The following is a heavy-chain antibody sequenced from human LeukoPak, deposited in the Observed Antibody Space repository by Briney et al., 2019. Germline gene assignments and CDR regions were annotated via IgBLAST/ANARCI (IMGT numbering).Heavy chain of an antibody. J-gene: IGHJ3*02. D-gene: IGHD3-22*01. V-gene: IGHV4-4*07. Sequence: PSETLSLTCTVSGGSISSYYWSWIRQPAGKGLEWIGRIYTSGSTNYNPSLKSRVTMSVDTSKNQFSLKLSSVTAADTAVYFCAREIRFYFDSSTYYSPRVFDIWGQGAMVTVSS. CDR2: IYTSGST. CDR3: AREIRFYFDSSTYYSPRVFDI. CDR1: GGSISSYY.